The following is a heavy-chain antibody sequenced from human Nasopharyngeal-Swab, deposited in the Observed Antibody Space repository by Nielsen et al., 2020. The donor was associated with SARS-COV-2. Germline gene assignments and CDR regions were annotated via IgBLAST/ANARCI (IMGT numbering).Heavy chain of an antibody. CDR2: IWYDGIKK. D-gene: IGHD2-15*01. Sequence: GESLKISCVASGLSFRDYGMHWVRQTPGKGLEWVAVIWYDGIKKYYGDSVKGRFTISRDISMNTLYLQMNSLRVEDTAVYYCARDSDTNSQYSQFDYWGQGTQVTVSS. J-gene: IGHJ4*02. CDR3: ARDSDTNSQYSQFDY. V-gene: IGHV3-33*01. CDR1: GLSFRDYG.